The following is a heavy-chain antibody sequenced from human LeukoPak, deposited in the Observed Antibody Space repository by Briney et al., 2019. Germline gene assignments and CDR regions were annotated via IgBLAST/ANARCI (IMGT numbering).Heavy chain of an antibody. D-gene: IGHD3-9*01. J-gene: IGHJ6*02. CDR3: ARDDYDILTGYNYYYYGMDV. V-gene: IGHV1-18*01. Sequence: ASVKVSCEASGYTFTSYGISWVRQAPGQGLEWMGWISAYNGNTNYAQKLQGRVAMTTDTSTSTAYMELRSLRSDDTAVYYCARDDYDILTGYNYYYYGMDVWGQGTTVTVSS. CDR1: GYTFTSYG. CDR2: ISAYNGNT.